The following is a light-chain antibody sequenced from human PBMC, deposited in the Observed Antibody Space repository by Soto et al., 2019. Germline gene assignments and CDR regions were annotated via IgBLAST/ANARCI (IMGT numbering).Light chain of an antibody. J-gene: IGKJ2*01. CDR2: DAS. Sequence: DIQMTQSPSTLSASVGDRVSITCRASQSFSTWLAWYQQRPGKAPHLLIYDASNLGSGVPSRFSGSGSGTEFTLTISSLQPDDFATYYCQQYNSYSTFGQGTKVDIK. CDR3: QQYNSYST. V-gene: IGKV1-5*01. CDR1: QSFSTW.